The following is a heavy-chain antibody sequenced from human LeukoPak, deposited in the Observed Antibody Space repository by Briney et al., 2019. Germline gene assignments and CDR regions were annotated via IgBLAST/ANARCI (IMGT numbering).Heavy chain of an antibody. J-gene: IGHJ4*02. V-gene: IGHV3-74*01. CDR3: ASSGWYPYYFDY. Sequence: QTGGSLRFSCAASGFTFSSYWMHWVRQGPGKGLVWVSRINRDGSSTSYADSVKGRFTISRDNAKNTLYLQMNSLRAEDTAVYYCASSGWYPYYFDYWGQGTLVTVSS. CDR2: INRDGSST. D-gene: IGHD2-15*01. CDR1: GFTFSSYW.